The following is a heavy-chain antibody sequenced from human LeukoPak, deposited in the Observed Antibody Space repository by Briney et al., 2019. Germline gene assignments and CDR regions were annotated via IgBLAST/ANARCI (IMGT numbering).Heavy chain of an antibody. J-gene: IGHJ4*02. CDR1: GGSISSSDYY. D-gene: IGHD6-19*01. CDR3: ARGAASGSSGWYGY. CDR2: IYHSGST. Sequence: SETLSLTCTVSGGSISSSDYYWNWIRQAPGKGLEWIGSIYHSGSTYYNPPLTSRVTISVDTSKNQLSLKLTSVTAADTAVYYCARGAASGSSGWYGYWGQGTLVTVSS. V-gene: IGHV4-39*07.